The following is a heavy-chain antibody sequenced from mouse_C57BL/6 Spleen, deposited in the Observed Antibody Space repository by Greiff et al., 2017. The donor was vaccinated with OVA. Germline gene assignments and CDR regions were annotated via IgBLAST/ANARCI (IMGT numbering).Heavy chain of an antibody. D-gene: IGHD1-1*01. CDR2: IDPETGGT. CDR3: TRTHYGSSYRFAY. Sequence: QVHVKQSGAELVRPGASVTLSCKASGYTFTDYEMHWVKQTPVHGLEWIGAIDPETGGTAYNQKFKGKAILTADKSSSTAYMELRSLTSEDSAVYYCTRTHYGSSYRFAYWGQGTLVTVSA. CDR1: GYTFTDYE. V-gene: IGHV1-15*01. J-gene: IGHJ3*01.